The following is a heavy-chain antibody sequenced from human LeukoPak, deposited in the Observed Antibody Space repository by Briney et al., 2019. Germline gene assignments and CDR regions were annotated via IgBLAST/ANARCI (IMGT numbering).Heavy chain of an antibody. V-gene: IGHV5-51*01. CDR2: IYPGDSDT. J-gene: IGHJ4*02. CDR3: ARVYDSSGYAFDY. D-gene: IGHD3-22*01. CDR1: GYSFTSYW. Sequence: GESLKISCKGSGYSFTSYWIGWVRQMPGKGLEWMGIIYPGDSDTRYSPSFQGQVTISADKSMSTAYLQWSSLKASDTAMYYCARVYDSSGYAFDYWGQGTLVTVSS.